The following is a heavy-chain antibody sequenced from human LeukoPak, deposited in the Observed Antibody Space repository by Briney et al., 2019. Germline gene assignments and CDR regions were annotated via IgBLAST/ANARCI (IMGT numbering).Heavy chain of an antibody. D-gene: IGHD1-26*01. V-gene: IGHV3-23*01. J-gene: IGHJ4*02. Sequence: GGSLRLSCAVSGFTISSYAMSWVRQAPGKGLEWVSAISGSGGSTYYADSVKGRFTISRDNSKNTLYLQMNSLRAEDTAVYYCAKESAIVGATYFDYWGQGTLVTVSS. CDR1: GFTISSYA. CDR2: ISGSGGST. CDR3: AKESAIVGATYFDY.